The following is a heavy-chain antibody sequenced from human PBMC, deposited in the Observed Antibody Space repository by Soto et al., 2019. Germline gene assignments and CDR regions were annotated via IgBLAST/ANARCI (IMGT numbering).Heavy chain of an antibody. CDR3: ARRGRYSSTWWGYFDY. CDR1: GYSFTDYW. J-gene: IGHJ4*02. V-gene: IGHV5-51*03. CDR2: IYPGDSDT. Sequence: EVQLVQSGAEVKKPGESLKISCKGSGYSFTDYWLGWVRQMPGKGLDWMGIIYPGDSDTRYSPSFQGQVTISADKSISTAYLQWSSLKASDTAMYYCARRGRYSSTWWGYFDYWGQGTLVTVSS. D-gene: IGHD6-13*01.